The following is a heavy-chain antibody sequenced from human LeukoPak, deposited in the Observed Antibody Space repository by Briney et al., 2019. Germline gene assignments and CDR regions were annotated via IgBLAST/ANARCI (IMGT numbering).Heavy chain of an antibody. D-gene: IGHD3-22*01. Sequence: SGGSLTLSCSASGFTFSRHGMHWVRQAPGKGLDWVAVIWYDASNKYYADSVKGRFTVSRDNSKNTMYLQINSLRAEDTAVYYCARCSGYVVRGDGMVVWGQGTTVTVSS. CDR3: ARCSGYVVRGDGMVV. CDR2: IWYDASNK. V-gene: IGHV3-33*01. CDR1: GFTFSRHG. J-gene: IGHJ6*02.